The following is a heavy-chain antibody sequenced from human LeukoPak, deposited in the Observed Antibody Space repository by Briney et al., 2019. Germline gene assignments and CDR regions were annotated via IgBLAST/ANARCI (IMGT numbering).Heavy chain of an antibody. J-gene: IGHJ4*02. Sequence: SETLSLTCSVSSGSMSSHYWSWIRRPPGKGLEWIGYIYNNESTNYNPSLRSRVTISVGTSENQFSLKLTSVTAADTAVYYCARGTRGPLVRRITIFDYWGQGTLVTVSS. CDR2: IYNNEST. V-gene: IGHV4-59*11. D-gene: IGHD3-10*01. CDR3: ARGTRGPLVRRITIFDY. CDR1: SGSMSSHY.